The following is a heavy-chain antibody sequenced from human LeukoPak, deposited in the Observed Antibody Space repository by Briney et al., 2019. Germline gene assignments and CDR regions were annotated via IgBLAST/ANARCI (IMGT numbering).Heavy chain of an antibody. CDR3: ARAVVDILTGYYRYYYYMDV. Sequence: GASVKVSCKASGYTFTGYYMHWVRQAPGQGLEWMGWINPNSGGTNYAQKFQGRVTMTRDTSISTAYMELSRLRSDDTAVYYCARAVVDILTGYYRYYYYMDVWGKGTTVTVSS. CDR1: GYTFTGYY. D-gene: IGHD3-9*01. CDR2: INPNSGGT. J-gene: IGHJ6*03. V-gene: IGHV1-2*02.